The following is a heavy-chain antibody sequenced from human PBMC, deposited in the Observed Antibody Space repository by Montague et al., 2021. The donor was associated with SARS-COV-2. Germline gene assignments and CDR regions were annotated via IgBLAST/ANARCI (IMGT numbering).Heavy chain of an antibody. D-gene: IGHD2-21*01. V-gene: IGHV6-1*01. CDR3: ARVIHLVRGMDV. Sequence: YADSVKSRITIDPDTSKSQVSLQLRAVTPEDTSVYFCARVIHLVRGMDVWGQGTTVTVSS. J-gene: IGHJ6*02.